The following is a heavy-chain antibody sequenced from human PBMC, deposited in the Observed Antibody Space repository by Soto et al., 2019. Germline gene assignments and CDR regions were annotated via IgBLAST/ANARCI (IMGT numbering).Heavy chain of an antibody. J-gene: IGHJ4*02. CDR3: AGAAQLVPFDY. V-gene: IGHV4-34*01. Sequence: QVQLQQWGAGLLKPSETLSLTCAVYGGSFSGYYWSWIRQPPGKGLEWIGEINHSGSTNYNPSLKSRVTISVDTSKNQFSLKLSSVTAADTAVYYCAGAAQLVPFDYWGQGTLVTVSS. CDR1: GGSFSGYY. D-gene: IGHD1-1*01. CDR2: INHSGST.